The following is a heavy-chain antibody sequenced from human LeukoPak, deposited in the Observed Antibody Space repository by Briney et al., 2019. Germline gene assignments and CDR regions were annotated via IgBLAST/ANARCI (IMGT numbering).Heavy chain of an antibody. CDR1: GYTFTSYY. J-gene: IGHJ4*02. V-gene: IGHV1-46*01. Sequence: ASVKVSCKASGYTFTSYYIHWVRQAPGQGLEWMGFINPSGGSTSYAQKFQGRVTMTRDMSTSTVYMELSSLRSEDTAVYYCATGFIVTMVRGVIIHSDYWGQGTLVTVSS. D-gene: IGHD3-10*01. CDR3: ATGFIVTMVRGVIIHSDY. CDR2: INPSGGST.